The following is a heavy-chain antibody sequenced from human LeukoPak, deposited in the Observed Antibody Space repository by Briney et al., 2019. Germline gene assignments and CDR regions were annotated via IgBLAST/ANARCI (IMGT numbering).Heavy chain of an antibody. D-gene: IGHD2-2*01. CDR1: GFTFSSYD. J-gene: IGHJ3*02. Sequence: PGGSLRLSCAASGFTFSSYDMHWVRQATGKGLEWVSAIGTAGDTYYPGSVKGRFTISRDNSKNTLYLQMNSLRAEDTAVYYCANQGYCSSTSCYVDAFDIWGQGTMVTVSS. V-gene: IGHV3-13*01. CDR3: ANQGYCSSTSCYVDAFDI. CDR2: IGTAGDT.